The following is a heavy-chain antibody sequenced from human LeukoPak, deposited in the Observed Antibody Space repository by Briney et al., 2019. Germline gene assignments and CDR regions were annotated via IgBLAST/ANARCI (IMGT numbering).Heavy chain of an antibody. CDR3: ATADKWEPLDY. V-gene: IGHV1-24*01. D-gene: IGHD1-26*01. Sequence: GASVKVSCKASGGTFSSYAISWVRQAPGQGLEWMGGFDPGDGESIFAQRFQGRFSMTEDTSTDTAYMELRSLRPEDTAVYYCATADKWEPLDYWGQGTLVTVSS. J-gene: IGHJ4*02. CDR2: FDPGDGES. CDR1: GGTFSSYA.